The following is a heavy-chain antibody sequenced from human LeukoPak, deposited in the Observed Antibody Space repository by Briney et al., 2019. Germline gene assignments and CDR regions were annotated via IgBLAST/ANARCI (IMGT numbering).Heavy chain of an antibody. Sequence: GGSLRLSCAASGFTFSSNYMSWVRQAPGKGLEWVSVIYSGGSTYYADSVKGRFTISRDNSKNTLYLQMNSLRAEDTAVYYCARRFYYDSSGYYNWFDPWGQGTLVTVSS. CDR2: IYSGGST. V-gene: IGHV3-53*01. J-gene: IGHJ5*02. D-gene: IGHD3-22*01. CDR3: ARRFYYDSSGYYNWFDP. CDR1: GFTFSSNY.